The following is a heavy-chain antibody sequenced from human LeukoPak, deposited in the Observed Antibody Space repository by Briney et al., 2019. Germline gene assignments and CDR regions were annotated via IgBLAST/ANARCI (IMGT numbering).Heavy chain of an antibody. D-gene: IGHD5-18*01. CDR1: GFTFSSYG. CDR2: IGYDGSNK. Sequence: PGGSLRLSCAASGFTFSSYGMHWVRQAPGKGLEWVAVIGYDGSNKYYADSVKGRFTISRDNSKNTLYLQMNSLRAEDTAVYYCAREGGKRGYSYGYYYYYYGMDVWGQGTTVTGSS. CDR3: AREGGKRGYSYGYYYYYYGMDV. V-gene: IGHV3-33*01. J-gene: IGHJ6*02.